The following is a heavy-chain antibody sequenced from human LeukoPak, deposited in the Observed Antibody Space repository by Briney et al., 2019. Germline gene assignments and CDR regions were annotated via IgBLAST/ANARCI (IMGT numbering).Heavy chain of an antibody. CDR2: FDPEDGET. V-gene: IGHV1-24*01. CDR3: ATGVVPAAIRHYYYYMDV. CDR1: GYTFTSYG. D-gene: IGHD2-2*02. J-gene: IGHJ6*03. Sequence: ASVKVSCKAPGYTFTSYGISWVRQAPGQGLEWMGGFDPEDGETIYAQKFQGRVTKTEDTSTDTAYMELSSLRSEDTAVYYCATGVVPAAIRHYYYYMDVWGKGTTVTVSS.